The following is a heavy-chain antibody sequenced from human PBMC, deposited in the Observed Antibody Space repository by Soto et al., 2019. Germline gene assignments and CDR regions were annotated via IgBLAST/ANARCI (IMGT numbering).Heavy chain of an antibody. V-gene: IGHV3-23*01. Sequence: GGSLRLSCAASGFTFSSYAMSWVRQAPGKGLEWVSAISGSGGSTYYADSVKGRFTIPRDNSKNTLYLQMNSLRAEDTAVYYCAKVPPYSSSWSEYYFDYWGQGTLVTVSS. CDR1: GFTFSSYA. CDR2: ISGSGGST. D-gene: IGHD6-13*01. CDR3: AKVPPYSSSWSEYYFDY. J-gene: IGHJ4*02.